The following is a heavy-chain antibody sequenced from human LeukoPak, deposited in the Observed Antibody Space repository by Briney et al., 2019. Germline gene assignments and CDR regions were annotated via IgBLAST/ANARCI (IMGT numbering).Heavy chain of an antibody. CDR3: TRYCSSTSCPIFY. V-gene: IGHV3-49*03. J-gene: IGHJ4*02. CDR1: GFTFGDYA. D-gene: IGHD2-2*01. Sequence: PGGSLRLSCTASGFTFGDYAMSWFRQAPGKGLEWVGFIRSKAYGGTTEYAASVKGRFTISRDDSKSIAYLQMNSLKTEDTAVYYCTRYCSSTSCPIFYWGQGTLVTVSS. CDR2: IRSKAYGGTT.